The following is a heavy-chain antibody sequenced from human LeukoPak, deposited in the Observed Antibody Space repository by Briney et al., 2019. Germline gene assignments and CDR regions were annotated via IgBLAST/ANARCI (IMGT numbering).Heavy chain of an antibody. CDR2: TVGGRPDT. Sequence: GGSLRLSCAASGFTFINYAMSWVRQTPGKGLEWVSATVGGRPDTYHADSVRGRFTVSRDNSMNTLYLQLNSLRAEDTAVYYCARYRDYDGSNYYTMWFDPWGQGTLVTVSS. J-gene: IGHJ5*02. V-gene: IGHV3-23*01. D-gene: IGHD3-3*01. CDR1: GFTFINYA. CDR3: ARYRDYDGSNYYTMWFDP.